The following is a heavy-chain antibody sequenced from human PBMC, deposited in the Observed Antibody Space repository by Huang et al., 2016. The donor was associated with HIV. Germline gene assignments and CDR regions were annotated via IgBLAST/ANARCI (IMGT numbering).Heavy chain of an antibody. CDR1: GDSVSSHY. J-gene: IGHJ5*02. V-gene: IGHV4-59*02. D-gene: IGHD6-19*01. CDR3: VRDQGRLAVGGIDNWFDP. CDR2: VYESGTT. Sequence: QVRLQESGPGLVKPSETLSLSCTVSGDSVSSHYWGWIRHPPGKGLEWIGHVYESGTTKYNPRRKSRITIAGDTSKNGFSLNITSVSAADTAMYFCVRDQGRLAVGGIDNWFDPWGQGALVTVSS.